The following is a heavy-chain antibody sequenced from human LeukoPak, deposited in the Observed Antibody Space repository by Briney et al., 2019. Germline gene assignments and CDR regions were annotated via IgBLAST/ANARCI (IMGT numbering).Heavy chain of an antibody. V-gene: IGHV4-34*01. Sequence: PSETLSLTCAVYGGSFSGYYWSWIRQPPGKGLEWIGEINHSGSTNYNPSLKSRVTISVDTSKNQFSLKLSSVTAADTAVYYCSRSVIVVVIEGQLRGWFVPWGEGPRVTV. CDR2: INHSGST. CDR1: GGSFSGYY. D-gene: IGHD3-22*01. J-gene: IGHJ5*02. CDR3: SRSVIVVVIEGQLRGWFVP.